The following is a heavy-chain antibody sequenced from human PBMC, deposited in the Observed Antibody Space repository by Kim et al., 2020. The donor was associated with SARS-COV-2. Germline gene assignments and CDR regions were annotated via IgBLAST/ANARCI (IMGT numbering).Heavy chain of an antibody. CDR2: ISSSGSTI. CDR3: ARDVGYYRIYYFDY. Sequence: GGSLRLSCAASGFTFSDYYMSWIRQAPGKGLEWVSYISSSGSTIYYADSVKGRFTISRDNAKNSLYLLMNSLRAEDTAVYYCARDVGYYRIYYFDYWGQGTLVTVSS. CDR1: GFTFSDYY. V-gene: IGHV3-11*04. J-gene: IGHJ4*02. D-gene: IGHD4-4*01.